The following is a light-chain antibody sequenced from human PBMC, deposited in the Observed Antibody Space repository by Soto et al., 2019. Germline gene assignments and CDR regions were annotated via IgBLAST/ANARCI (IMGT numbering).Light chain of an antibody. J-gene: IGLJ1*01. Sequence: QSVLTQPASVSGSPGQSITISCTGTSSDVGGYNYVSWYQQHPGKAPKLMIYDVSNRPSGVSNRFSGSKSGNTASLTISGLQAEDEADYYCSSYTSSIIPYVFGPGTMVTVL. CDR3: SSYTSSIIPYV. V-gene: IGLV2-14*01. CDR1: SSDVGGYNY. CDR2: DVS.